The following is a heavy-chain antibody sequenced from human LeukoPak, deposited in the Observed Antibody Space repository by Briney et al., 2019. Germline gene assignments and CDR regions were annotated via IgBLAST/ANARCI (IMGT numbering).Heavy chain of an antibody. CDR1: GFTFSSYA. Sequence: GGSLRLSCEASGFTFSSYAMSWVRQAPGKGLEWVSAIIGIVGSANYAEYVQGRVTISRDNSTNTLYLEMNSLRAEDTAVYYCATPGGSTMVVPTLNTRDYLRQGTLVTVSS. D-gene: IGHD2-2*01. CDR3: ATPGGSTMVVPTLNTRDY. J-gene: IGHJ4*02. CDR2: IIGIVGSA. V-gene: IGHV3-23*01.